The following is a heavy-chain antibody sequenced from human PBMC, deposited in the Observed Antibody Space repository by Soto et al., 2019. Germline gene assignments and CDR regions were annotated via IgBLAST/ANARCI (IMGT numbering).Heavy chain of an antibody. J-gene: IGHJ3*01. V-gene: IGHV3-53*01. CDR1: GFNVSSNY. CDR2: IYSGGST. CDR3: ARGQGGELLGPLEL. D-gene: IGHD1-26*01. Sequence: GGSLRLSCAPSGFNVSSNYMSWVRQAPGKGLEWVSVIYSGGSTYSADSAKGRFTISRDNSKNTLYLQMNSLSAEDTAVYYCARGQGGELLGPLELWGQGTMVTVSS.